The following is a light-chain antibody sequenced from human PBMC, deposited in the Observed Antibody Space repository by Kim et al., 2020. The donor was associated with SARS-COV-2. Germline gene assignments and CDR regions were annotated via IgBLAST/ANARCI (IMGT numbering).Light chain of an antibody. CDR2: AAS. CDR1: QSVNKH. Sequence: SASVGDRVTITCRASQSVNKHLHWYQHRPGKAPKLLINAASSLESGVPSRFSGSGSGTDFTLTIGSVQPEDFGTYYCQQTYSIPLVFGQGTKLEI. V-gene: IGKV1-39*01. J-gene: IGKJ2*01. CDR3: QQTYSIPLV.